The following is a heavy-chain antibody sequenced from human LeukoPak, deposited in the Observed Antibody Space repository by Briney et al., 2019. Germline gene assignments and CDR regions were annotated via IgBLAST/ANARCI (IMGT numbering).Heavy chain of an antibody. CDR2: ISQSGNS. CDR1: GDSLSSSTCN. V-gene: IGHV4-30-4*01. J-gene: IGHJ4*02. CDR3: ARRGRITIFGVVSYYFDY. Sequence: SQTLSLTCKVSGDSLSSSTCNWSWIRQPPGKGLEWIGYISQSGNSYFTPSLKSRVTISVDTSKNQFSLKLSSVTAADTAVYYCARRGRITIFGVVSYYFDYWGQGTLVTVSS. D-gene: IGHD3-3*01.